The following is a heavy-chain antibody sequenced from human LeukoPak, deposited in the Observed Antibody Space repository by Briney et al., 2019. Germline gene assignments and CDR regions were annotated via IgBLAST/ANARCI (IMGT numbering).Heavy chain of an antibody. CDR3: ARDQKVGATPYFGMDV. D-gene: IGHD1-26*01. CDR2: IIPMLGTV. V-gene: IGHV1-69*04. CDR1: GYTFASYA. Sequence: SVKVSCKASGYTFASYAMHWVRQAPGQRLEWMGRIIPMLGTVNYAQKFQGRVTIIADKLTSTAYMELSSLRSEDTAVYYCARDQKVGATPYFGMDVWGQGTTVTVSS. J-gene: IGHJ6*02.